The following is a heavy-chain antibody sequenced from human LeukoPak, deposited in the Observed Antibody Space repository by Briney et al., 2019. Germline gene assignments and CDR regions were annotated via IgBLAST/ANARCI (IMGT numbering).Heavy chain of an antibody. V-gene: IGHV1-2*02. D-gene: IGHD5-12*01. Sequence: ASVKVSCKASGYTFTGYYMHWVRQAPGQGLEWMGWINPNSGGTNYAQKFQGRITMTRNTFISTAYMELSSLRSEDTAVYYCARAPSGYDSGEDYFDYWGQGTLVTVSS. J-gene: IGHJ4*02. CDR3: ARAPSGYDSGEDYFDY. CDR2: INPNSGGT. CDR1: GYTFTGYY.